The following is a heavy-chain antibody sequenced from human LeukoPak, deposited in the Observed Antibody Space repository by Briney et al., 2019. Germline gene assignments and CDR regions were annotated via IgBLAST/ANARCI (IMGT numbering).Heavy chain of an antibody. V-gene: IGHV4-59*01. D-gene: IGHD6-19*01. CDR3: ARDGGSSGVN. CDR1: GGSISSYY. Sequence: SETLSLTCTVPGGSISSYYWSWIRQPPGKGLEWIGYIYYSGSTNYNPSLTSRVTISVDTSKYQFSLKLSSVTAADTAVYYCARDGGSSGVNWGQGTLVTVSS. CDR2: IYYSGST. J-gene: IGHJ4*02.